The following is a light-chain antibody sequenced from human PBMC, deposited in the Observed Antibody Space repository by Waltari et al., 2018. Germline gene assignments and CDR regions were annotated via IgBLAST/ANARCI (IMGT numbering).Light chain of an antibody. CDR3: AVWDDNLYGVV. CDR2: RNF. V-gene: IGLV1-47*01. Sequence: QSVLTQPPSASGAPGQRVPISCSGSSPNIGSNSLYWYQQFPGTAPRLLIYRNFQGPSGVPERFSGSKSGTSASLAISGLRSEDEADYYCAVWDDNLYGVVFGGGTKLTVL. J-gene: IGLJ2*01. CDR1: SPNIGSNS.